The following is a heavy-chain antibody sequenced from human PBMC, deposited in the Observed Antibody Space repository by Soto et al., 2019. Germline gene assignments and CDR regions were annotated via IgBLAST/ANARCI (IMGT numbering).Heavy chain of an antibody. CDR2: IYSDDSR. V-gene: IGHV3-53*02. D-gene: IGHD5-12*01. Sequence: EVQLVETGGGLIQPGGSLTLSCAVSGFTVSRNFMSWVRQAPGKGLEWVSVIYSDDSRYYAGSVKGLFTISRDNSKNTLFLQMNSLRAEDTAVYYCATHRGGYDRDFDYWGRGALVTVSS. CDR3: ATHRGGYDRDFDY. J-gene: IGHJ4*02. CDR1: GFTVSRNF.